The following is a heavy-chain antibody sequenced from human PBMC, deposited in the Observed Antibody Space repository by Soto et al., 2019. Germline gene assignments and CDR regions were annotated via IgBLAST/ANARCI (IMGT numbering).Heavy chain of an antibody. CDR3: ARIYCSSTSCFPFDP. J-gene: IGHJ5*02. V-gene: IGHV5-51*01. CDR1: GYSFTSYW. CDR2: IYPGDSDT. Sequence: PGESLKISCKGSGYSFTSYWTGWVRQMPGKGLEWMGIIYPGDSDTRYSPSFQGQVTISADKSISTAYLQWSSLKASDTAMYYCARIYCSSTSCFPFDPWGQGTLVTVSS. D-gene: IGHD2-2*01.